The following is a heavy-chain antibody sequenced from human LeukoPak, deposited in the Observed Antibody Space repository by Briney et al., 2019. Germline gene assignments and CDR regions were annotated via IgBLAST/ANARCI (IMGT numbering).Heavy chain of an antibody. J-gene: IGHJ4*02. Sequence: SETLSLTCAVYGGSFSGYYWSWIRQPPGKGLEWIGEINHSGSTNYNPSLKSRATISVDTSKNQFSLKLSSVTAADTAVYYCARVRIVGALSFDYWGQGTLVTVSS. V-gene: IGHV4-34*01. CDR1: GGSFSGYY. CDR3: ARVRIVGALSFDY. CDR2: INHSGST. D-gene: IGHD1-26*01.